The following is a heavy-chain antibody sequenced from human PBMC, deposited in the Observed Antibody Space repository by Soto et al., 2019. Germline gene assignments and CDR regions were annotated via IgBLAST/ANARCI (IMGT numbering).Heavy chain of an antibody. CDR3: ARGSDGVWNWFDP. J-gene: IGHJ5*02. V-gene: IGHV4-30-2*01. D-gene: IGHD2-21*02. CDR2: IYNSGNT. CDR1: GGSISSGCYS. Sequence: SETRSRTCAVSGGSISSGCYSWIGIRQPPGQVLEWIGYIYNSGNTYYNPSLMSRVAISVDRSQNHFSLKLTSVTAADTAVYYCARGSDGVWNWFDPWGQGTQVTVSS.